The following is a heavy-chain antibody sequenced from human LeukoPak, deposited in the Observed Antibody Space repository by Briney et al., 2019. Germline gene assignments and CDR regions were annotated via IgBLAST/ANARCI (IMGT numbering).Heavy chain of an antibody. Sequence: VASVKVSCKASGYTFTSYDINWVRQATGQGLEWMGWMNPNSGNTGYAQKFQGRVTMTRNTSISTAYMELSSLRSEDTAAYYCARDGRGVEVNAFDIWGQGTMVTVSS. CDR3: ARDGRGVEVNAFDI. J-gene: IGHJ3*02. CDR1: GYTFTSYD. D-gene: IGHD1-26*01. CDR2: MNPNSGNT. V-gene: IGHV1-8*01.